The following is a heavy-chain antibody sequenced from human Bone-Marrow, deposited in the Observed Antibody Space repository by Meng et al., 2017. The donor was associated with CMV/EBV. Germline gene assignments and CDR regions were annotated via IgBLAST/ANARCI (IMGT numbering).Heavy chain of an antibody. D-gene: IGHD3-3*01. CDR2: IYYSGST. J-gene: IGHJ6*02. CDR3: ARDRNEIGWRASYYYGMDV. V-gene: IGHV4-59*01. CDR1: GGSISNYY. Sequence: SETLSLTCTVSGGSISNYYWSWIRQPPGKGLEWIGYIYYSGSTNYNPYLKSRVTISADTSKNHFSLKLSSVTAADTAVYYCARDRNEIGWRASYYYGMDVWGQGTTVTVSS.